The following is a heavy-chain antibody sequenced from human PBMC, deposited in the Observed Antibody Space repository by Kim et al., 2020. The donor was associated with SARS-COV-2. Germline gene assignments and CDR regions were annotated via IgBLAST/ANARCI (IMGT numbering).Heavy chain of an antibody. J-gene: IGHJ4*02. V-gene: IGHV3-23*01. CDR1: GFTFSSYA. Sequence: GGSLRLSCAASGFTFSSYAMSWVRQAPGKGLEWVSAISGSGGSTYYADSVKGRFTISRDNSKNTLYLQMNSLRAEDTAVYYCEGYCTNGVCYPRNYWGQGTLVTVSS. D-gene: IGHD2-8*01. CDR2: ISGSGGST. CDR3: EGYCTNGVCYPRNY.